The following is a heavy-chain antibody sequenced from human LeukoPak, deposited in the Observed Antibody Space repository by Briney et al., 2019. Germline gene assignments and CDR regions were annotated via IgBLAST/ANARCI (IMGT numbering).Heavy chain of an antibody. CDR2: IWYDGRDK. CDR3: AKDPYGYGSYFDY. Sequence: GGSLRLSCAASGFTFSGCGMHWVRQAPGKGLEWEAFIWYDGRDKYYTDSVKGRFTISRDNSKNTLYLQMNSLRAEDTAMYYCAKDPYGYGSYFDYWGRGTLVTVSS. CDR1: GFTFSGCG. D-gene: IGHD5-18*01. V-gene: IGHV3-30*02. J-gene: IGHJ4*02.